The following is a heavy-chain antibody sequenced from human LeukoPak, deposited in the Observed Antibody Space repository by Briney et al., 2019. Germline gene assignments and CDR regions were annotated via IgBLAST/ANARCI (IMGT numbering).Heavy chain of an antibody. CDR3: AGSWNAERSFDP. CDR1: GVSISSYY. Sequence: PSETLSLTCTVSGVSISSYYWSWIRQPPGKGLEWIGHIFTTGPGSYNPSLRSRVTISRDTSKNEFSLSLNSVTAADTAVYYCAGSWNAERSFDPWGQGTLVTVSS. J-gene: IGHJ5*02. CDR2: IFTTGPG. D-gene: IGHD1-1*01. V-gene: IGHV4-4*07.